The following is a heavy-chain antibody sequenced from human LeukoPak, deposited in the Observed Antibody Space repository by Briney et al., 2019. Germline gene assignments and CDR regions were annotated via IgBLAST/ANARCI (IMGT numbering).Heavy chain of an antibody. CDR1: GGTFSSYA. V-gene: IGHV1-69*06. CDR2: IIPIFGTA. J-gene: IGHJ6*04. D-gene: IGHD6-19*01. Sequence: PVKVSCKASGGTFSSYAISWVRQAPGQGLEWMGGIIPIFGTANYAQKFQGRVTITADKSTSTAYMELSSLRSEDTAVYYCARETVSSGYGMDVWGKGTTVTVSS. CDR3: ARETVSSGYGMDV.